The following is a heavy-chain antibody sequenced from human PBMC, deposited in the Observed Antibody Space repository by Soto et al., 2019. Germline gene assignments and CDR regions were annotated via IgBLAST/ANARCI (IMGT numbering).Heavy chain of an antibody. CDR2: SRDKAQGYST. CDR1: GFTLSDHY. CDR3: AKGNVDIVATILSGPSSYGMDV. D-gene: IGHD5-12*01. Sequence: GGSLRLSCAGSGFTLSDHYIDWVRQAPGKGLEWVGRSRDKAQGYSTAYAASVKGRFTTSRDESKNSVYLQMNSLKTEDTAVYYCAKGNVDIVATILSGPSSYGMDVWGQGTTVTVSS. J-gene: IGHJ6*02. V-gene: IGHV3-72*01.